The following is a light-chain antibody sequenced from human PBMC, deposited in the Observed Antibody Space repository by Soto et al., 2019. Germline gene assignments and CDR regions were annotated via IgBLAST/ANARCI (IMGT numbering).Light chain of an antibody. CDR2: ATT. J-gene: IGKJ2*01. CDR1: KSVSNY. Sequence: ETLLTPSPGTLSLSPGERATLSCRASKSVSNYLSWFQQKPGQAPRLLIFATTNRAPGTPARFSGSGSVTDFTLTISSLEPEDFAVYYCQQRRNLPYTFGQGTKLEIK. V-gene: IGKV3-11*01. CDR3: QQRRNLPYT.